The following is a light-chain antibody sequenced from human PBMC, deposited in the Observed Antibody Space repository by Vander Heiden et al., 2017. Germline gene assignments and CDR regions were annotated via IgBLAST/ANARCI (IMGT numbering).Light chain of an antibody. V-gene: IGKV1-39*01. CDR1: QSISSY. Sequence: DIEMTQSPATLSASPGERATITCRASQSISSYLTWYQQKPGQAPKLLIYAASNLDSGIPARFSGSGSGTDFTLTISSLEPEDFAAYYCQHSSNRPLTFGGGTKVDIK. CDR2: AAS. J-gene: IGKJ4*01. CDR3: QHSSNRPLT.